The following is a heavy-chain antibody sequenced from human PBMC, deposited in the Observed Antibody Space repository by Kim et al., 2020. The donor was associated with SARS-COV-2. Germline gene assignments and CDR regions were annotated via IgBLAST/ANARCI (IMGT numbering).Heavy chain of an antibody. CDR2: ISWNSGSI. V-gene: IGHV3-9*01. J-gene: IGHJ3*02. CDR1: GFTFDDYA. Sequence: GGSLRLSCAASGFTFDDYAMHWVRQAPGKGLEWVSGISWNSGSIGYADSVKGRFTISRDNAKNSLYLQMNSLRAEDTALYYCAKDMTHYSSGRLADAFD. D-gene: IGHD6-19*01. CDR3: AKDMTHYSSGRLADAFD.